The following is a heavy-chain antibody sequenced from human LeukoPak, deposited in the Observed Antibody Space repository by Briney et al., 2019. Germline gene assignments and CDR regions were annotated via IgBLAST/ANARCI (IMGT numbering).Heavy chain of an antibody. J-gene: IGHJ3*02. Sequence: GGSLRLSCAASGFTFSSYGMHWVHQAPGKGLEWVAFIRYDGSNKYYADSVKGRFTISRDNSKNTLYLQMNSLRAEDTAVYYCAKGGSNDAFDIWGQGTMVTVSS. D-gene: IGHD6-13*01. CDR1: GFTFSSYG. CDR2: IRYDGSNK. V-gene: IGHV3-30*02. CDR3: AKGGSNDAFDI.